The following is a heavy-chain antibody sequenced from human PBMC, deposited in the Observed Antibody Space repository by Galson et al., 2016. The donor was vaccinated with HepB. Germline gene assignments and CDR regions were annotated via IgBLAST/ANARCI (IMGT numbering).Heavy chain of an antibody. J-gene: IGHJ4*02. D-gene: IGHD3-16*02. V-gene: IGHV3-11*04. CDR1: GFSFSDYY. CDR2: ISSDGNSI. CDR3: ARDDDYVWGTYRYTRTVPQYYFDY. Sequence: LRLSCAASGFSFSDYYMSWNRQAPGKGLEWVSYISSDGNSIYYADSVKGRFTLSRDNSKNTLYLQMNSLRAEDTAVYYCARDDDYVWGTYRYTRTVPQYYFDYWGQGTRVTVSS.